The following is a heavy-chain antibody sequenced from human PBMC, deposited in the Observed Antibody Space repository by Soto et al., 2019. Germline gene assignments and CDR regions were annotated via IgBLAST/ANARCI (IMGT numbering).Heavy chain of an antibody. V-gene: IGHV4-59*08. CDR1: GGSFSGYY. J-gene: IGHJ4*02. D-gene: IGHD2-15*01. CDR3: ARSVAYRGYFDY. CDR2: IYYSGST. Sequence: TSETLSLPCTVYGGSFSGYYWSWIRQPPGKGLEWIGYIYYSGSTNYNPSLKSRVTISVDTSKNQFSLKLSSVTASVTAVYYCARSVAYRGYFDYWGQGTLVTVSS.